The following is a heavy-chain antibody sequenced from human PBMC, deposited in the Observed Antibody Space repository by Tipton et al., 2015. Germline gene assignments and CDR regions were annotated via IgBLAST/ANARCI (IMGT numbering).Heavy chain of an antibody. CDR3: AREPYYYSRGFFDY. V-gene: IGHV3-11*01. J-gene: IGHJ4*02. Sequence: SLRLSCAASGFIFSDHNMNWIRQAPGKGLEWVSCISSSDNTIYYADSVEGRFTISRDNAKNSLYLQMNSLRAEDTAVYYCAREPYYYSRGFFDYWGQGTLVTVSS. CDR2: ISSSDNTI. CDR1: GFIFSDHN. D-gene: IGHD3-22*01.